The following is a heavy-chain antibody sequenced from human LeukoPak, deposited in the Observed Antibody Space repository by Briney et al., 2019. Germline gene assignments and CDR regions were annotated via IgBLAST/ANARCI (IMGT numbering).Heavy chain of an antibody. CDR1: GFDFSSYG. CDR3: AKGDSYYDLLTCFDF. V-gene: IGHV3-23*01. D-gene: IGHD3-9*01. J-gene: IGHJ4*02. Sequence: GGSLRLSCAASGFDFSSYGMSWVRQSPGKGLEWVSTFSASSSSTYYADSVKGRFTISRDNSKNTLYLQMNSLRDEDTAVYYCAKGDSYYDLLTCFDFWGPGTLVTVSS. CDR2: FSASSSST.